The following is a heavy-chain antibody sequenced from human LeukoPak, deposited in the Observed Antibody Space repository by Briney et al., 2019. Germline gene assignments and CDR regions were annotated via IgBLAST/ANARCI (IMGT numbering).Heavy chain of an antibody. D-gene: IGHD3-10*01. CDR3: ARGDRMLRGVEAFDY. CDR2: INPSSGST. V-gene: IGHV1-46*01. CDR1: GYTFTSYY. Sequence: ASVKVSCKASGYTFTSYYMHWLRQAPGQGLEWMGIINPSSGSTSYAQKFQGRVTMTRDTSTSTVYMELSSLRSEDTAVYYCARGDRMLRGVEAFDYWGQGTLVTVSS. J-gene: IGHJ4*02.